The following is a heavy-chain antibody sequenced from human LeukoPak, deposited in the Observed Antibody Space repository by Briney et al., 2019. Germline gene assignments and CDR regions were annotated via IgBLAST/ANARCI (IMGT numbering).Heavy chain of an antibody. CDR2: INPNSGGT. D-gene: IGHD3-22*01. J-gene: IGHJ3*02. CDR1: GYAFTGYY. V-gene: IGHV1-2*02. Sequence: ASVKVSCKAAGYAFTGYYMHWVRQAPGQGLEWMGWINPNSGGTNYAQKFQGRVTMTRDTSISTAYMELSRLRSDDTAVYYCARDHPTYYYDSSAVQGAFDIWGQGTMVTVSS. CDR3: ARDHPTYYYDSSAVQGAFDI.